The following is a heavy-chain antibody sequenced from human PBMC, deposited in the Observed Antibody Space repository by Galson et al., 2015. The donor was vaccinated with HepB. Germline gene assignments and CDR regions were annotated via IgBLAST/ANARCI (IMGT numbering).Heavy chain of an antibody. Sequence: SLRLSCAASGFTFGSYAMSWVRQAPGKGLECVSTISASSGSTNYADSVKGRFTISRDNSKNTLFLQKTGLTADDTAIYYCARVHPEYTSGWYRQALYYFDSWGQGTLVAVSS. CDR3: ARVHPEYTSGWYRQALYYFDS. V-gene: IGHV3-23*01. J-gene: IGHJ4*02. D-gene: IGHD6-19*01. CDR1: GFTFGSYA. CDR2: ISASSGST.